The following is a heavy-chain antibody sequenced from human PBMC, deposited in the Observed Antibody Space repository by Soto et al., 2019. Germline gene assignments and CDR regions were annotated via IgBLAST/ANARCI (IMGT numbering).Heavy chain of an antibody. CDR3: ARVVVRNNWFDP. V-gene: IGHV1-18*01. D-gene: IGHD6-6*01. J-gene: IGHJ5*02. Sequence: ASVKVPCKASGYSFRNYGIRWVRQAPGHGLEWMGWINPDNGITNTARWLQGRVTMTTDTSTATAYMELKSLTSDDTAVYYCARVVVRNNWFDPWGQGTLVTVSS. CDR1: GYSFRNYG. CDR2: INPDNGIT.